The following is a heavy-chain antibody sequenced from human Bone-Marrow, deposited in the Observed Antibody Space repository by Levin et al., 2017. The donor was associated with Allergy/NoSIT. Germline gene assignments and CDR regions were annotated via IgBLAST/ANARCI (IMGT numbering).Heavy chain of an antibody. D-gene: IGHD1-14*01. V-gene: IGHV4-39*01. CDR2: IYYSGDA. J-gene: IGHJ4*02. Sequence: PSQTLSLTCTVSGGSIISSSHYWDWIRQPPGKGLEWVGHIYYSGDAYYNPSLKSRVTISVDTSKNQFSLKLKSVTAADTAVYYCARLSDWDHGHNFWGLGTLVTVSS. CDR3: ARLSDWDHGHNF. CDR1: GGSIISSSHY.